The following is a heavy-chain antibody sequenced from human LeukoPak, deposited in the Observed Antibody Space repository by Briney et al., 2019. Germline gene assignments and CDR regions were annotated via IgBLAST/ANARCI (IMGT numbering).Heavy chain of an antibody. J-gene: IGHJ6*02. CDR1: GGSFSGYY. V-gene: IGHV4-34*01. D-gene: IGHD3-10*01. CDR3: ARKERYYYGSGSYLDSYGMDV. CDR2: INHSGST. Sequence: SETLSLTCAVSGGSFSGYYWSWIRQPPGKGLEWIGEINHSGSTNYNPSLKSRVTISVDTSKNQFSLKLSSVTAADTPVYYCARKERYYYGSGSYLDSYGMDVWGQGTTVTVSS.